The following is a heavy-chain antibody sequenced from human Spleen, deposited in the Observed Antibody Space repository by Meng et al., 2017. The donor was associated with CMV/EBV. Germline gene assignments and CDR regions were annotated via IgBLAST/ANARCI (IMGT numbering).Heavy chain of an antibody. CDR2: ISHDGSKK. CDR1: GFTFSSYA. Sequence: GGSLRLSCAASGFTFSSYAMNWVRQAPGKGLEWVAVISHDGSKKYYGDSVKGRFTISRDNSKNTLYLQMNSLRAEDTAMYYCARDRQWELPGDYYYGMDVWGQGTTVTVSS. J-gene: IGHJ6*02. V-gene: IGHV3-30*04. D-gene: IGHD1-26*01. CDR3: ARDRQWELPGDYYYGMDV.